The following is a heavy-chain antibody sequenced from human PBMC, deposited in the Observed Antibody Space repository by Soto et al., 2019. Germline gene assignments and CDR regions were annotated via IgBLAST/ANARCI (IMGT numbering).Heavy chain of an antibody. CDR1: GFTFSGCA. J-gene: IGHJ4*02. V-gene: IGHV3-73*01. CDR2: IRSKPNNYPT. CDR3: TRWAYSYGWYFYY. D-gene: IGHD6-19*01. Sequence: PGGSLRLSSAASGFTFSGCAMHWVRQASGKGLEWLGRIRSKPNNYPTEYAASVQGRFTISRDDSKNTAYLEMNSLKTEDTAVYYCTRWAYSYGWYFYYWGQGALVTVSS.